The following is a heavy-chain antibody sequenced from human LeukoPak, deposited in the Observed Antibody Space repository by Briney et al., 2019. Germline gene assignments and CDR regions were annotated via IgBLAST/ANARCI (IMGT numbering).Heavy chain of an antibody. V-gene: IGHV3-66*01. CDR3: VKDGGYSGYETFGY. CDR1: GFTVSSNY. Sequence: GGSLRLSCAASGFTVSSNYMSWVRQAPGKGLEWVSVIYSGGSTYYADPVKGRFTISRDNSKNTLYLQMGSLRAEDTAVYYCVKDGGYSGYETFGYWGQGTLVTVSS. D-gene: IGHD5-12*01. CDR2: IYSGGST. J-gene: IGHJ4*02.